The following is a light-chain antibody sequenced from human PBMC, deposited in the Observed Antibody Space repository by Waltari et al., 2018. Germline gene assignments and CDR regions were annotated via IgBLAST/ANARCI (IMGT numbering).Light chain of an antibody. V-gene: IGLV2-14*03. CDR3: LSYRSNTASPWV. Sequence: QSALTQPASVSGSPGQSITISCTGTRGDGGAYNFVSWYQQHAGKVPKLMIYDVIKRPSGVSNRFSGSKSGNTASLTISGLQAEDEADYYCLSYRSNTASPWVFGGGTKLTVL. J-gene: IGLJ3*02. CDR1: RGDGGAYNF. CDR2: DVI.